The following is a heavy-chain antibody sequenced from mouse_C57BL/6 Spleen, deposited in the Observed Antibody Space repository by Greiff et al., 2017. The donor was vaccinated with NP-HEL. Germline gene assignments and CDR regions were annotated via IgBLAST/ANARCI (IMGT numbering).Heavy chain of an antibody. V-gene: IGHV1-15*01. J-gene: IGHJ1*03. CDR3: TRSPHYYGTWYFDV. D-gene: IGHD1-1*01. CDR2: IDPETGGT. Sequence: QVQLQQSGAELVRPWASVTLSCKASGYTFTDYEMHWVKQTPVHGLEWIGAIDPETGGTAYNQKFKGKAILTADKSSSTAYMELRSLTSEDSAVYYCTRSPHYYGTWYFDVWGTGTTVTVSS. CDR1: GYTFTDYE.